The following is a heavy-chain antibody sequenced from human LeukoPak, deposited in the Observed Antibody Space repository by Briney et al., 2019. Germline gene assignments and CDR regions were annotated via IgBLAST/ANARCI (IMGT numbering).Heavy chain of an antibody. D-gene: IGHD6-19*01. CDR3: ARTTGYSSGWYGDDY. CDR1: GFTFNNYW. V-gene: IGHV3-74*01. J-gene: IGHJ4*02. Sequence: GGSLRLSCAASGFTFNNYWMHWVRQAPGKGLVWVSRINSDASTTNYVDSVKGRFTMSRDNAKNTLYLQMNSLRAEDTAVYYCARTTGYSSGWYGDDYWGQGTLVTVSS. CDR2: INSDASTT.